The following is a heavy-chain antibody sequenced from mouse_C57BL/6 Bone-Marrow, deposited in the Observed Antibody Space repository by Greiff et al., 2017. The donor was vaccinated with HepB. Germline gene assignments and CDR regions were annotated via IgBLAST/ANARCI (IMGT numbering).Heavy chain of an antibody. J-gene: IGHJ3*01. Sequence: QVQLKESGPELVKPGASVKISCKASGYAFSSSWMNWVKQRPGKGLEWIGRIYPGDGDTNYNGKFKGKATLTADKSSSTAYMQLSSLTSEDSAVYFCARRSYYGYGGFAYWGQGTLVTVSA. CDR3: ARRSYYGYGGFAY. CDR2: IYPGDGDT. V-gene: IGHV1-82*01. CDR1: GYAFSSSW. D-gene: IGHD2-9*01.